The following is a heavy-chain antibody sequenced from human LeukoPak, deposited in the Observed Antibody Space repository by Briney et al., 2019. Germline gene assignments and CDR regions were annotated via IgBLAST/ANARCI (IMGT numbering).Heavy chain of an antibody. CDR2: IDSSGTT. Sequence: SDTLSLICTVWGGPVSSFHWSWIRQSPGKALEWIGYIDSSGTTNNNPSLKSRGMIAVDTSNNQVSLRLSSGTGADTAVYYCRGIVTAGTVAYWGQEIWVTVSS. J-gene: IGHJ4*02. CDR3: RGIVTAGTVAY. V-gene: IGHV4-4*09. D-gene: IGHD6-13*01. CDR1: GGPVSSFH.